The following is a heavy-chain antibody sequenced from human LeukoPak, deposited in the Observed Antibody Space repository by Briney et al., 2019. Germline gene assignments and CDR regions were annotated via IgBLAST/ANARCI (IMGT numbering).Heavy chain of an antibody. D-gene: IGHD7-27*01. J-gene: IGHJ3*02. CDR3: ARDLTWGSDAFDI. Sequence: GGSLRLSCAASGFTFSSYTMNWVRQAPGKGLEWVSSISSSSSYIYYADSVKGRFTISRDNAKNSLYLQMNSLRAEDTAVYYCARDLTWGSDAFDIWGQGTMVTVSS. V-gene: IGHV3-21*01. CDR2: ISSSSSYI. CDR1: GFTFSSYT.